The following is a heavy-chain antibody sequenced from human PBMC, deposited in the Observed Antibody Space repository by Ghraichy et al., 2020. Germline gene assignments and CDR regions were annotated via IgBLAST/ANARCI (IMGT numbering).Heavy chain of an antibody. V-gene: IGHV3-30*18. CDR3: AKDLSQVTSDTAMVTFGYYYYGMDV. J-gene: IGHJ6*02. D-gene: IGHD5-18*01. Sequence: GGSLRLSCAASGFTFSSYGMHWVRQAPGKGLEWVAVISYDGSNKYYADSVKGRFTISRDNSKNTLYLQMNSLRAEDTAVYYCAKDLSQVTSDTAMVTFGYYYYGMDVWGQGTTVTVSS. CDR2: ISYDGSNK. CDR1: GFTFSSYG.